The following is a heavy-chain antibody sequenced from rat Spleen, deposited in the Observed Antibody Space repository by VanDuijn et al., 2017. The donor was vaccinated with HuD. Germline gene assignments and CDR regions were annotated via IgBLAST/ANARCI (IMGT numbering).Heavy chain of an antibody. D-gene: IGHD1-11*01. CDR1: GFTFNNYW. CDR3: ARRHYGYTDYFDY. J-gene: IGHJ2*01. CDR2: ITNIAGGT. Sequence: EVQLVESGGGLVQPGRSLKLSCVASGFTFNNYWMTWIRQAPGKGLEWIASITNIAGGTYYADSVKGRFTISRDDAKSTLYLQMDSLGSEDTATYYCARRHYGYTDYFDYWGQGVMVTVSS. V-gene: IGHV5-31*01.